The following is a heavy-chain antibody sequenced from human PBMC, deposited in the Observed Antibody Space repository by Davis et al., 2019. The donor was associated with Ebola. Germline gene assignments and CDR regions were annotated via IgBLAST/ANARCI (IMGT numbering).Heavy chain of an antibody. J-gene: IGHJ4*02. V-gene: IGHV3-74*01. CDR3: AKDSRDSSSWYVGNY. CDR2: IKGDGNL. D-gene: IGHD6-13*01. CDR1: GFTFINYW. Sequence: GESLKISCTASGFTFINYWMHWVRQVPGKGLVWVSRIKGDGNLIYADSVKGRFTISRDNSKNTLFLQMNSLTAGDTAMYYCAKDSRDSSSWYVGNYWGQGTLVTVSS.